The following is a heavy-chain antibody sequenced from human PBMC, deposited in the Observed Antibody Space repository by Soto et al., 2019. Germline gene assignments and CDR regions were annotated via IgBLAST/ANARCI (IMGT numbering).Heavy chain of an antibody. D-gene: IGHD3-22*01. CDR3: ARGEDFHDTIGYSPVLDY. Sequence: QVQLVESGGGVAQPGRSLRLSCAASGFTFSNYAMHWVRQAPGKGLEWLTVISNDGSSNDFADSVKGRFTISRDNSKSTLYLQINSLRTGDTAVYYCARGEDFHDTIGYSPVLDYWGQGTLVTVSS. V-gene: IGHV3-30-3*01. CDR2: ISNDGSSN. CDR1: GFTFSNYA. J-gene: IGHJ4*02.